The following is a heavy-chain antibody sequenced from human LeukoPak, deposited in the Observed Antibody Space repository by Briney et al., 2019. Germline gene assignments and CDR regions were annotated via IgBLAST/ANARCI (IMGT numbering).Heavy chain of an antibody. V-gene: IGHV1-18*01. Sequence: ASVKVSCKASGYTFNTYGISWVRQAPGQGLEWMGWISTYNGDTSYVQNLQGRVTMTTDTSTSTAYMELMSLRSDDTALYYCLRDAQRSRLTSDYWGEGTLVTVSS. CDR2: ISTYNGDT. J-gene: IGHJ4*02. CDR1: GYTFNTYG. CDR3: LRDAQRSRLTSDY. D-gene: IGHD6-25*01.